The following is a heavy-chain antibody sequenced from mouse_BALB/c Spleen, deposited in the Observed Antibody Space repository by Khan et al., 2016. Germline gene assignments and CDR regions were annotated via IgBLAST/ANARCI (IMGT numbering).Heavy chain of an antibody. Sequence: VQLQESGAELVKPGASVKLSCKTSGFTFSSSYICWLKQKPGQSLEWIAWIYAGTGGTTYNQKFTGKAQLTVDTSSNTAYMQFSSLTTEDSAIFYCARRYNDDYYSMDYWGQGTSVTVSS. D-gene: IGHD1-3*01. V-gene: IGHV1-66*01. CDR3: ARRYNDDYYSMDY. CDR1: GFTFSSSY. J-gene: IGHJ4*01. CDR2: IYAGTGGT.